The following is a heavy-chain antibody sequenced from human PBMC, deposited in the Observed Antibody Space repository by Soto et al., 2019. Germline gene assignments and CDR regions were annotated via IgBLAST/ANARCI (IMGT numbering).Heavy chain of an antibody. D-gene: IGHD3-3*01. CDR3: VRGSGYSRLGP. V-gene: IGHV3-7*01. CDR2: IKEDGSEK. Sequence: GGSLRLSCAVSGFMLSNYYMTWVRQAPGKGLEWVANIKEDGSEKYYVDSVEGRFTISRDNAKNSLYLQMNSLRVEDTAVYYCVRGSGYSRLGPWGQGILVTVSS. J-gene: IGHJ5*02. CDR1: GFMLSNYY.